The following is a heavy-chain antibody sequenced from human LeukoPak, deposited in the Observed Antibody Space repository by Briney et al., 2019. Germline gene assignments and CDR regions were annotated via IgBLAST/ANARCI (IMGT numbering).Heavy chain of an antibody. V-gene: IGHV3-23*01. D-gene: IGHD2-21*02. CDR1: GFTFSTYA. CDR2: FGGSGGTI. Sequence: GGSPRLSCAASGFTFSTYAMSWVRQAPGKGLEWVSHFGGSGGTIYYADSVSGRFTISRDNSKNTLYLQMNSLRAEDTAVYYCAKSDCGGDCHLLDYWGQGTLVTVSS. J-gene: IGHJ4*02. CDR3: AKSDCGGDCHLLDY.